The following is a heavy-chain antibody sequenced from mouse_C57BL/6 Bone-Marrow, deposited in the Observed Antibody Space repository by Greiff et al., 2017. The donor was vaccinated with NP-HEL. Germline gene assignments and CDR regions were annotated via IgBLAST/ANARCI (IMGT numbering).Heavy chain of an antibody. V-gene: IGHV1-42*01. CDR1: GYSFTGYY. J-gene: IGHJ1*03. D-gene: IGHD1-1*01. CDR3: ARTDYYGSSYLGYFDV. Sequence: EVQLQQSGPELVKPGASVKISCKASGYSFTGYYMNWVKQSPEKSLEWIGEINPSTGGTTYNQKFKAKATLTVDKSSSTAYMQLKSLTSEDSAVYYCARTDYYGSSYLGYFDVWGTGTTVTVSS. CDR2: INPSTGGT.